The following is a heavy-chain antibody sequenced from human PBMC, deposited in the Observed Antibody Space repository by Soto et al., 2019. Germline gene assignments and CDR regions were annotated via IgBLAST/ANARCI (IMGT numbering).Heavy chain of an antibody. CDR1: GFTFSSYA. CDR2: ISGSGGST. J-gene: IGHJ4*02. D-gene: IGHD3-22*01. V-gene: IGHV3-23*01. CDR3: AKGVRYYYDSSGYTYYFDY. Sequence: GGSLRLSCAASGFTFSSYAMSWVRQAPGKGLEWVSAISGSGGSTYYADSVKGWFTISRDNSKNTLYLQMNSLRAEDTAVYYCAKGVRYYYDSSGYTYYFDYWGQGTLVTVSS.